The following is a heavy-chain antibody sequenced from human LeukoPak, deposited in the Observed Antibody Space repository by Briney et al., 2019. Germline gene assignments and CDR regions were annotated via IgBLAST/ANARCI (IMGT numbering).Heavy chain of an antibody. CDR3: AKAAPQLYAREPFDY. V-gene: IGHV3-23*01. CDR2: ITGSGDNT. Sequence: PGGSLRLSCAASGFTFSDYAMSWVRQAPGQGLEWVSTITGSGDNTYYADSVKGRFTISRDNSKNTLYLQMNSLRAEDTAVYYCAKAAPQLYAREPFDYWGQGTLVTVSS. D-gene: IGHD2-8*01. CDR1: GFTFSDYA. J-gene: IGHJ4*02.